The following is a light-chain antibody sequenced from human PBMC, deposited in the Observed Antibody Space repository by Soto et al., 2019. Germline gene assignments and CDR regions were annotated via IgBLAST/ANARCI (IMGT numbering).Light chain of an antibody. V-gene: IGKV1-27*01. CDR2: AAS. Sequence: DIQMTQSPSSLSASVGDRVIITCRASQAISNYLAWYQQKPGKVPKLLIYAASTLQSGVPSRFSGSGSGTDFTLTISSLQPEDVANYYCQKYNGVPLTFGGGTKLEIK. CDR3: QKYNGVPLT. J-gene: IGKJ4*01. CDR1: QAISNY.